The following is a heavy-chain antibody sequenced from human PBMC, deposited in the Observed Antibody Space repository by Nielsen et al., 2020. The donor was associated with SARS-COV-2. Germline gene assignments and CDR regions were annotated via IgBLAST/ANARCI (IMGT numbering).Heavy chain of an antibody. CDR2: ITYDGSNK. V-gene: IGHV3-30*03. Sequence: LKISCAASGFTFRIYGMHWVRQAPGRGLEWVAVITYDGSNKYYAESVKGRFTVSRDNSKNTLFLQMNSLKPEDSAVYYCARDPGYYLGSGTYYYYNMDVWGQGATVTVSS. CDR1: GFTFRIYG. CDR3: ARDPGYYLGSGTYYYYNMDV. D-gene: IGHD3-10*01. J-gene: IGHJ6*02.